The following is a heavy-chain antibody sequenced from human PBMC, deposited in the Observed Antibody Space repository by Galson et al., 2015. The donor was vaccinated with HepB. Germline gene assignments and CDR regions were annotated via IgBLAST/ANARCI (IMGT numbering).Heavy chain of an antibody. D-gene: IGHD4-17*01. CDR1: GFTFSSYG. V-gene: IGHV3-30*02. CDR2: IRYNGSNK. Sequence: SLRLSCAASGFTFSSYGMHWVRQAPGKGLEWVAFIRYNGSNKYYADSVKGRFTISRDNSKNTLYLQMNSLRAEDTAVYYCAKDFPPYYDYGDLFDYWGQGTLVTVSS. CDR3: AKDFPPYYDYGDLFDY. J-gene: IGHJ4*02.